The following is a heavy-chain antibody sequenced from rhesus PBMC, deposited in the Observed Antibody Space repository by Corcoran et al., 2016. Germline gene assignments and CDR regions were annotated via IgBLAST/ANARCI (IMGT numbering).Heavy chain of an antibody. D-gene: IGHD5-36*01. CDR3: ARAGIATDFDF. CDR1: GASVSGTY. Sequence: QGQLQESGPGLVKPSETLSLTCAVSGASVSGTYWIWLRQAPGKGLEWIGRSSGSGTTTAHPPSLMSRVAISVDTSRNQISLKLDSVTAADTAIYYCARAGIATDFDFWGQGLLVTVSS. V-gene: IGHV4S2*01. J-gene: IGHJ4*01. CDR2: SSGSGTTT.